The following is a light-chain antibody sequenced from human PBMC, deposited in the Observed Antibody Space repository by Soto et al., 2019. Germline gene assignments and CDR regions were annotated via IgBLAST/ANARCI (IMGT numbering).Light chain of an antibody. Sequence: DIQMTQSPSSVSASVGDRVTITCRASQGISTCLAWYQQRPGKASKLLIYAASSLQSGVPSRFSGRGSGTDFSLTISGLQPDDFATYYCQQALSFPWTFGQGTKVEVK. CDR1: QGISTC. CDR2: AAS. CDR3: QQALSFPWT. J-gene: IGKJ1*01. V-gene: IGKV1-12*01.